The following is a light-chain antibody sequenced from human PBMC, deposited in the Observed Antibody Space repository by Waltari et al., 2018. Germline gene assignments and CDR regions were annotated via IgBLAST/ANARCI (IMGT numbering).Light chain of an antibody. CDR2: DVT. CDR3: SSYTSSGAWV. J-gene: IGLJ3*02. V-gene: IGLV2-14*01. Sequence: QSALTQPASVSGSPGQSITISCTGTSSDVGGYNYVSWYQQYPGKAPKVMISDVTQRPAGASNRFSGSQSGNTASLTISGLRADDEADYYCSSYTSSGAWVFGGGTRLTVL. CDR1: SSDVGGYNY.